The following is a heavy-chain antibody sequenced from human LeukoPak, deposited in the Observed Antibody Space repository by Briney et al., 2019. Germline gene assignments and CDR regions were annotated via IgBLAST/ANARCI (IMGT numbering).Heavy chain of an antibody. D-gene: IGHD6-13*01. V-gene: IGHV3-48*03. CDR1: GFTFRSYA. CDR3: ASFGSSWDFAY. Sequence: GGSLRLSCAASGFTFRSYAMNWVRQAPGEGLEWVSYISSSGSTIYYADSVKGRFTISRDNAKNSLYLQMNSLRAEDTAVYYCASFGSSWDFAYWGQGTLVTVSS. J-gene: IGHJ4*02. CDR2: ISSSGSTI.